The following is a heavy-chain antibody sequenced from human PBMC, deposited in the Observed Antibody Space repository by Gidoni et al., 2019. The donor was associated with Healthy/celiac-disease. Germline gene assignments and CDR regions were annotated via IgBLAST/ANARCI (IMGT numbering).Heavy chain of an antibody. CDR1: GGSFSGYY. D-gene: IGHD6-19*01. J-gene: IGHJ4*02. CDR2: INHSGST. V-gene: IGHV4-34*01. CDR3: ARRIAVAGPFDY. Sequence: QVQLQQWGAGLLKPSETLSLTCAVYGGSFSGYYWSWIRQPPGKGLEWSGEINHSGSTNYNPSLKSRVTISVDTSKNQFSLKLSSVTAADTAVYYCARRIAVAGPFDYWGQGTLVTVSS.